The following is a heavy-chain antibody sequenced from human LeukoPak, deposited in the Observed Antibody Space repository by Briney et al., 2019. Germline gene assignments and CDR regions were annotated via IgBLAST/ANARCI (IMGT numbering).Heavy chain of an antibody. CDR3: ARDVVYESSGYDAFDI. V-gene: IGHV4-31*03. CDR2: IYYSGNT. D-gene: IGHD3-22*01. Sequence: SETLSLTCTVSGGSISSGDYYWNWIRQHPGKGLEWIGSIYYSGNTYYNPSLNSRATISADTSKNQFSLKLSSVTAADAAMYSCARDVVYESSGYDAFDIWGQGTMVTVSS. CDR1: GGSISSGDYY. J-gene: IGHJ3*02.